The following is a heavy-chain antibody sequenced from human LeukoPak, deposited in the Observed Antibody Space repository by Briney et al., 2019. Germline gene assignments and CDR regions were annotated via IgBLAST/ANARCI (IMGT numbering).Heavy chain of an antibody. CDR1: GFTFDDYG. Sequence: GGSLRLSCAASGFTFDDYGMSWVRQAPGKGLEWVSGINWNGGSTGYADSVKGRCTISRDNAKNSLYLQINSLRAEDTALYYCARDCCSGVYDYWGQGTLVTVSS. CDR3: ARDCCSGVYDY. CDR2: INWNGGST. V-gene: IGHV3-20*04. J-gene: IGHJ4*02. D-gene: IGHD2-15*01.